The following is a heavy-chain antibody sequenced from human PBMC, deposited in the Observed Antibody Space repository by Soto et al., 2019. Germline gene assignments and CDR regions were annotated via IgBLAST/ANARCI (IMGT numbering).Heavy chain of an antibody. D-gene: IGHD6-13*01. CDR3: SIYSIRWFDNWFVP. V-gene: IGHV4-39*01. J-gene: IGHJ5*02. CDR1: GGSISSSSYY. CDR2: IYYSGST. Sequence: SATLSLTCPVSGGSISSSSYYWGWIRQPPGKGLEWIGSIYYSGSTYYNPSLKSRVTISVDTSKNQFSLKLSSVTAADTAVYYWSIYSIRWFDNWFVPWCPGTLVSVFS.